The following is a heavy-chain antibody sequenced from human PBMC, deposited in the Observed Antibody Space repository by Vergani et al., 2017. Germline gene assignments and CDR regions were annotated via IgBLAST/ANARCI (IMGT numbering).Heavy chain of an antibody. Sequence: QVQLQESGPGLLKPSQPLSLTCSVAGDSISSGNYYWNWIRQPAGKGLEWMGRIYSSGSTSYNPSIKSRITMSLDTSKIQFSLSLSSVTAADTSDYYCARGTFLHSFDNWGQGTVVTVSS. D-gene: IGHD1-26*01. J-gene: IGHJ4*03. CDR1: GDSISSGNYY. V-gene: IGHV4-61*02. CDR2: IYSSGST. CDR3: ARGTFLHSFDN.